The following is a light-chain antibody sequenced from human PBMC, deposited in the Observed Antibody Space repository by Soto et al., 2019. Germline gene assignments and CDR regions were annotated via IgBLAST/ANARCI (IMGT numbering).Light chain of an antibody. J-gene: IGKJ3*01. CDR1: QSISSW. CDR3: QQYNSYLT. Sequence: DIQMTQSPSTLSASVGDRVTITCRASQSISSWLAWYQQKPGKAPKLLIYDASSLESGVPSRFSGSGSGTEFTLTIISLQPDDLATYYCQQYNSYLTFGPGTKVDIK. CDR2: DAS. V-gene: IGKV1-5*01.